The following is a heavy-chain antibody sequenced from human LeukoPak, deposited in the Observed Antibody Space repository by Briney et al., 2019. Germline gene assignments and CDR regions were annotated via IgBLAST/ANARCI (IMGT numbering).Heavy chain of an antibody. D-gene: IGHD7-27*01. V-gene: IGHV3-11*04. CDR3: ARDNWGLDY. CDR2: IESSSSPI. CDR1: GFAFSDYY. J-gene: IGHJ4*02. Sequence: GGSLRLSCAASGFAFSDYYMSWIRQAPGKGLEWVSYIESSSSPIYYTDSVKGRFTIYRDNAKNSLYLQMNSLRAEDTAVYYCARDNWGLDYWGQGALVTVSS.